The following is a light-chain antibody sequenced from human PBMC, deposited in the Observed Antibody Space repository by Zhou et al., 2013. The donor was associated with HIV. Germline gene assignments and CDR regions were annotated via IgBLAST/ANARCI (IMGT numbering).Light chain of an antibody. V-gene: IGKV1-39*01. Sequence: DIQMTQSPSSLSASVGDRVTITCRTSQSISSYLNWYQQKPGKAPKILIYAASSLQSGVPSRFSGSGSGTDFTLTISSLQPEDFATYYCQQTYNSRQGSFGQGTKLEIK. J-gene: IGKJ2*04. CDR3: QQTYNSRQGS. CDR1: QSISSY. CDR2: AAS.